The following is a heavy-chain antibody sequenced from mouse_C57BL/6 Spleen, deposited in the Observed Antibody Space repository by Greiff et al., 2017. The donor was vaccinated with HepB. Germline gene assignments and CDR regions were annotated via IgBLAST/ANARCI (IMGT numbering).Heavy chain of an antibody. Sequence: EVKLQESGAEIVKPGASVKLSCTASGFNIKDYYMHWVKQRTEQGLEWIGRIDPEDGETKYAPKFQGKATITADTSSNTAYLQLSSLTSEDTAVYYCARMVTTDYWYFDVWGTGTTVTVSS. CDR3: ARMVTTDYWYFDV. D-gene: IGHD2-2*01. V-gene: IGHV14-2*01. CDR1: GFNIKDYY. CDR2: IDPEDGET. J-gene: IGHJ1*03.